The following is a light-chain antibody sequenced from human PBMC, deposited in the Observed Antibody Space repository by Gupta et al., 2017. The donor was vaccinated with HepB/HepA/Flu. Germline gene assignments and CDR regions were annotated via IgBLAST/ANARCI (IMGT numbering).Light chain of an antibody. V-gene: IGLV1-40*01. CDR3: QSYDTSLIAYV. CDR2: GNN. J-gene: IGLJ1*01. CDR1: TSNIGTYYD. Sequence: QSVLTQPPSVSGAPGQRVTISCTGSTSNIGTYYDVHWYQVLPGRAPKLLIYGNNNRPSGVPDRFSGSKSGTSASLAITGLQAEDEADYYCQSYDTSLIAYVFGTGTKVTVL.